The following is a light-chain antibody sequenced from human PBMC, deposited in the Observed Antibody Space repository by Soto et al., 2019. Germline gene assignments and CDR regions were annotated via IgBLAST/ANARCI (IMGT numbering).Light chain of an antibody. Sequence: QSALTQPASVSGSPGQSITISCTGTSRDVGKFNFVSWYQQHPGKAPKFIIYEGTKRPSGVSNRFSGSKSGNTASLTISGLQPEDEAEYFCCSYAGRTTYVSGTGTKVNVL. V-gene: IGLV2-23*01. J-gene: IGLJ1*01. CDR2: EGT. CDR1: SRDVGKFNF. CDR3: CSYAGRTTYV.